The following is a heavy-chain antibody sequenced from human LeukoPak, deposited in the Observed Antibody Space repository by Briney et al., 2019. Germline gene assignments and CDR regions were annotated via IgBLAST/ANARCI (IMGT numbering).Heavy chain of an antibody. D-gene: IGHD3-22*01. CDR2: INPNSGGT. CDR1: GYTFTGYY. V-gene: IGHV1-2*06. Sequence: ASVKVSYKASGYTFTGYYMHWVRQAPGQGLEWMGRINPNSGGTNYAQKFQGRVTMTRDTSISTAYMELSRLRSDDTAVYYCARAEIYYDSSGYYFYWGQGTLVTVSS. CDR3: ARAEIYYDSSGYYFY. J-gene: IGHJ4*02.